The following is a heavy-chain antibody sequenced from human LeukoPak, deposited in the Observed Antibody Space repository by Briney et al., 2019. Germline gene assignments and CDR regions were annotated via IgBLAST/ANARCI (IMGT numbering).Heavy chain of an antibody. CDR3: ARSGYGDYIHG. J-gene: IGHJ4*02. CDR1: GGSISSYY. CDR2: IYYSGST. V-gene: IGHV4-59*01. D-gene: IGHD4-17*01. Sequence: SETLSLTCTVSGGSISSYYWSWIRQPPGKGLEWIGYIYYSGSTNYNPSLKSRVTISGDTSKNQFSLKLRSVTAADTAVYYCARSGYGDYIHGWGQGTLVTVSS.